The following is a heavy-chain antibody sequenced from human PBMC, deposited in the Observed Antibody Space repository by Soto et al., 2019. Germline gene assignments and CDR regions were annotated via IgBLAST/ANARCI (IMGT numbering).Heavy chain of an antibody. D-gene: IGHD3-22*01. CDR3: ARGLRGSSYYYDSSGFDY. CDR2: IYYSGST. CDR1: GGSIGSGGYY. V-gene: IGHV4-31*03. J-gene: IGHJ4*02. Sequence: PSETLPLTCTVSGGSIGSGGYYWSWIRQHPGKGLEWIGYIYYSGSTYYNPSLKSRVTISVDTSKNQFSLKLSSVTAADTAVYYCARGLRGSSYYYDSSGFDYWGQGTLVTVSS.